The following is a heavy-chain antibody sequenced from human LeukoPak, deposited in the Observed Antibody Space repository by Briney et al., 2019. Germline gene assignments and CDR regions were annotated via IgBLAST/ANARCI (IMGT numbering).Heavy chain of an antibody. V-gene: IGHV1-46*01. CDR2: ITPSGGST. CDR3: ARGPRESWPVTTNPPWFDP. D-gene: IGHD4-11*01. CDR1: GYTFTSYY. Sequence: ASVTVSCKASGYTFTSYYMHWVRQAPGQGLEWMGKITPSGGSTSYAQKFQDRVTMTRDTSTSTVYMELSSLRSEDTAVYYCARGPRESWPVTTNPPWFDPWGQGTLVTVSS. J-gene: IGHJ5*02.